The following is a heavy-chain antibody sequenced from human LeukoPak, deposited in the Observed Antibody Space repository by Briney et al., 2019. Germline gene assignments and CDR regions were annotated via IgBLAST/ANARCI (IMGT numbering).Heavy chain of an antibody. V-gene: IGHV4-34*01. J-gene: IGHJ6*02. CDR1: GGSISSYY. CDR3: ARGPYCSSTSCPSYYYYGMDV. CDR2: INHSGST. D-gene: IGHD2-2*01. Sequence: PSETLSLTCTVSGGSISSYYWSWIRQPPGKGLEWIGEINHSGSTNYNPSLKSRVTISVDTSKNQFSLKLSSVTAADTAVYYCARGPYCSSTSCPSYYYYGMDVWGQGTTVTVSS.